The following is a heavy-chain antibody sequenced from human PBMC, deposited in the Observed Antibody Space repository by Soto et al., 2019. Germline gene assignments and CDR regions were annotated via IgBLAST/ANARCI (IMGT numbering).Heavy chain of an antibody. CDR1: GFTFSSYA. V-gene: IGHV3-23*01. CDR2: ISGSGGST. CDR3: AKDQAASITMVRGVTDY. J-gene: IGHJ4*02. D-gene: IGHD3-10*01. Sequence: EVQLLESGGGLVQPGGSLRLSCAASGFTFSSYAMSWVRQAPGKGLEWVSAISGSGGSTYYADSVKGRFTISRDNSKNTVYLQMNSLRAEDTAVYYCAKDQAASITMVRGVTDYWGQGTLVTVSS.